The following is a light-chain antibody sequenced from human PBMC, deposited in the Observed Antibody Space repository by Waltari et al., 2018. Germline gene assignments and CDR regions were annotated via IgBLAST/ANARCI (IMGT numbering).Light chain of an antibody. V-gene: IGKV6D-21*02. Sequence: EIVLTQSPDFLSVTPKQQVTITCRASQSVGSTLHWYQQKAHQSPKLLIKYASHSMPGVPSRFSGSGSGTDFTLTISSLEVEDAAAYYCHQSRSFPVTLGGGTEVEI. J-gene: IGKJ4*01. CDR2: YAS. CDR3: HQSRSFPVT. CDR1: QSVGST.